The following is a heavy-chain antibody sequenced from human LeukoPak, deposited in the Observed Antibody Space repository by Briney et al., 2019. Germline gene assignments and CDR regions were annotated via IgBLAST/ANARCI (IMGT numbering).Heavy chain of an antibody. D-gene: IGHD5-18*01. CDR3: ARNPGYSYAWFDP. J-gene: IGHJ5*02. CDR2: INHSGST. Sequence: PSETLSLTCAVYGGSFSGYYWSWIRQPPGKGLEWIGEINHSGSTNYNPSLKSRVTISVDTSKNQFSLKLSSVTAADTAVYYCARNPGYSYAWFDPWGQGTLVTVSS. CDR1: GGSFSGYY. V-gene: IGHV4-34*01.